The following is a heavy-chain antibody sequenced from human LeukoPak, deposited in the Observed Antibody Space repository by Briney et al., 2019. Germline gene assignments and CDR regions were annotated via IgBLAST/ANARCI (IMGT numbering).Heavy chain of an antibody. CDR3: VREYSQSVVAGSRPDL. V-gene: IGHV4-39*02. J-gene: IGHJ4*02. CDR1: GGSISSSSYY. D-gene: IGHD2-21*01. CDR2: MYYRGTT. Sequence: PSETLSLTCSVSGGSISSSSYYWGWIRQSPGKGLEWIGSMYYRGTTYENSSLKGRVTLSIDTSKNQFSLKLTSVTAADTAVYYCVREYSQSVVAGSRPDLWGQGLLVTVSS.